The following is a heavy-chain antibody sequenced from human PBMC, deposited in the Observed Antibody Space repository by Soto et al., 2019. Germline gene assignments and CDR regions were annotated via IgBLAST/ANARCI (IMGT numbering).Heavy chain of an antibody. V-gene: IGHV4-39*01. CDR1: GGSISSFNHY. Sequence: QLQLQESGPGLVKPSETLSLTCNISGGSISSFNHYWAWTRQSPGKGLEWIATIYYSGTTYYNPSLNSRATIFIATSKNQFSLKINSVTAADTAVYLCARHAFTSNWFAGWFDAWGHGALVSV. CDR3: ARHAFTSNWFAGWFDA. J-gene: IGHJ5*01. CDR2: IYYSGTT. D-gene: IGHD6-13*01.